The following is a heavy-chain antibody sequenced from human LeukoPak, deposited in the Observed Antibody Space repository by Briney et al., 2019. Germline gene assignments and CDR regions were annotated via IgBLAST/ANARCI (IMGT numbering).Heavy chain of an antibody. CDR3: AGSGSYYGGPNY. V-gene: IGHV4-34*01. CDR2: INHSGST. CDR1: GGSFSGYY. J-gene: IGHJ4*02. Sequence: PSETLSLTCAVYGGSFSGYYWSWIRQPPGKGLEWIGEINHSGSTNYNPSLKSRVTISVDTSKNQFSLKLSSVTAADTAVYYCAGSGSYYGGPNYWGQGTLVTVSS. D-gene: IGHD1-26*01.